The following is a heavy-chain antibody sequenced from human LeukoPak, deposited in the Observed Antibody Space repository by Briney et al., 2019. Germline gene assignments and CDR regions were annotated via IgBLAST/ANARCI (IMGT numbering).Heavy chain of an antibody. J-gene: IGHJ4*02. V-gene: IGHV4-59*08. CDR1: GGPISSSY. CDR2: IYYSGNT. Sequence: PSETLSLTCTVSGGPISSSYWSWIRQPPGKGLEWIGFIYYSGNTNYNPSLKSRVIISVDTSKNQFSLKLSSVTAADTAVYYCARALRDYGDYTLFDYWGQGTLVTVSS. CDR3: ARALRDYGDYTLFDY. D-gene: IGHD4-17*01.